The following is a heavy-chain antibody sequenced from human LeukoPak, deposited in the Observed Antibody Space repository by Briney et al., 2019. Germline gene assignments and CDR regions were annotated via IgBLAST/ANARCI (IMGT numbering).Heavy chain of an antibody. CDR3: ARNWNDFDF. V-gene: IGHV3-30*03. Sequence: GGSLRLSCAASGFTFSSYGMHWVRQAPGKGLEWVAVISYDGSGKYYADSVKGRFTISRDTSKNTVYLQMNSLRAEDTAVYYCARNWNDFDFWGQGTLVTVSS. CDR1: GFTFSSYG. D-gene: IGHD1-1*01. CDR2: ISYDGSGK. J-gene: IGHJ4*02.